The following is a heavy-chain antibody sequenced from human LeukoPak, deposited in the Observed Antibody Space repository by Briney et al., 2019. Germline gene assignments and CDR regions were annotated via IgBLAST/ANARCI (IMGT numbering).Heavy chain of an antibody. Sequence: GGSLRVCCAASGITVYNNYMSWVRQAPGKGLEWVGRIKSKTDGGTTDYAAPVKGRFTISRDDSKNTLYLQMNSLKTEDTAVYYCTTDPDLGQSSPIDYWGQGTLVTVSS. CDR3: TTDPDLGQSSPIDY. V-gene: IGHV3-15*01. CDR2: IKSKTDGGTT. J-gene: IGHJ4*02. CDR1: GITVYNNY. D-gene: IGHD3-10*01.